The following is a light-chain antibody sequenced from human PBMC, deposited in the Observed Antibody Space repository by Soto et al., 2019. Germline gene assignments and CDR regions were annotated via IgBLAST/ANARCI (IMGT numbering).Light chain of an antibody. Sequence: DIQMTQSPSSLSVGGRVTITCRASQDINNFLAWFQQKPGKAPKPLIYSASSLQDGVPSRFSGSGSGTHFTLTISSLQPEDFATYFCLQYDRFPATFGGGTRVDIE. CDR3: LQYDRFPAT. CDR1: QDINNF. CDR2: SAS. V-gene: IGKV1-16*01. J-gene: IGKJ4*01.